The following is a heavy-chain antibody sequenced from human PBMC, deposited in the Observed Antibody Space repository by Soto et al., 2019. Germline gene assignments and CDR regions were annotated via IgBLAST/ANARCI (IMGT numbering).Heavy chain of an antibody. V-gene: IGHV3-23*01. J-gene: IGHJ4*02. CDR2: ISGSDGST. CDR1: GLNIISYA. D-gene: IGHD3-10*01. Sequence: GGSLRVSCTAAGLNIISYAMSWVRQETGKGLEWVSGISGSDGSTYYADSVKGRFTISRDNSKNTLYLQMNSLRAEDTAVYYCAKDSRVTMVRGVIIPPGYWGQGTLVTVSS. CDR3: AKDSRVTMVRGVIIPPGY.